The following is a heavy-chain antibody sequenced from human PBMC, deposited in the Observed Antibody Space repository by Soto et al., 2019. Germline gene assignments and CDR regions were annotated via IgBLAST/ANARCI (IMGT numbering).Heavy chain of an antibody. J-gene: IGHJ4*02. Sequence: GSLRLSCAASGFTFSDYYMSWIRQAPGKGLEWVSYISSSGSTIYYADSVKGRFTISRDNAKNSLYLQMNSLRAEDTAVYYCASPSITYYYDSSGYWDYFDYWGQGTLVTVSS. CDR1: GFTFSDYY. D-gene: IGHD3-22*01. V-gene: IGHV3-11*01. CDR3: ASPSITYYYDSSGYWDYFDY. CDR2: ISSSGSTI.